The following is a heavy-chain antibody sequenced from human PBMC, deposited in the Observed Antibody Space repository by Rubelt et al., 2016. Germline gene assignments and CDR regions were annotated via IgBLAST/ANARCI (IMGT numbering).Heavy chain of an antibody. Sequence: EVHLVASGGGLIQPGRSLRLSCTASGITFGDYAMSWVRQAPGKGLEWVGLIRSKAYAGTTEYAASVTGRFIISRDDSKDIAYLQMNSLKTEDTAVYYCTTVLGATFDAFNIWGQGTMVTVSS. CDR2: IRSKAYAGTT. CDR3: TTVLGATFDAFNI. V-gene: IGHV3-49*04. J-gene: IGHJ3*02. CDR1: GITFGDYA. D-gene: IGHD1-26*01.